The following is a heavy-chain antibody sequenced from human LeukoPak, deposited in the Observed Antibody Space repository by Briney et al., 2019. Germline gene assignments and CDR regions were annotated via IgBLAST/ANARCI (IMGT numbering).Heavy chain of an antibody. D-gene: IGHD7-27*01. V-gene: IGHV4-59*01. Sequence: SETLSLTCTVSGGSISSYYWSWIRQPPGKGLEWIAYIYYSGNTNYNPSLKSRVTISVDTSKNQFSLKLSSVTAADTAVYYCAGGLKTGKFDYWGQGTLVTVSS. CDR3: AGGLKTGKFDY. CDR2: IYYSGNT. J-gene: IGHJ4*02. CDR1: GGSISSYY.